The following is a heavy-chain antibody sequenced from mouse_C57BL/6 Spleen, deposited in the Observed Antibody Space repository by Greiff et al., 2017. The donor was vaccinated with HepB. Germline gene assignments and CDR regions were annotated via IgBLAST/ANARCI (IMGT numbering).Heavy chain of an antibody. Sequence: QVQLQQSGAELVMPGASVKLSCKASGYTFTSYWMHWVKQRPGQGLEWIGEIDPSDSYTNYNQKFKGKSTLTVDKSSSTAYMQLSSLTSEDSAVYYCARKDYYGSLFDYWGQGTTLTVSS. D-gene: IGHD1-1*01. CDR3: ARKDYYGSLFDY. CDR1: GYTFTSYW. CDR2: IDPSDSYT. J-gene: IGHJ2*01. V-gene: IGHV1-69*01.